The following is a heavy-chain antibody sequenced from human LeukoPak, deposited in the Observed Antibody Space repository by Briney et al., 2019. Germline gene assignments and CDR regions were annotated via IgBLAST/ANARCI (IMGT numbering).Heavy chain of an antibody. CDR1: GFTFSSYA. J-gene: IGHJ4*02. CDR3: AKVRTWSSIAVD. D-gene: IGHD6-19*01. Sequence: GGSLRLSCAASGFTFSSYAMHWVRQAPGKGLEWVSAISGSGGSTYYADSVKGRFTISRDNSKNTLYLQMDSLRAEDTAVYYCAKVRTWSSIAVDWGQGTLVTVSS. CDR2: ISGSGGST. V-gene: IGHV3-23*01.